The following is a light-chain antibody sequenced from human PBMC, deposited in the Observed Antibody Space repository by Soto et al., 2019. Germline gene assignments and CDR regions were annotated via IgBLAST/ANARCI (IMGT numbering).Light chain of an antibody. Sequence: DIRISKAPSSVSACEGDRVTITCRTSQSISSYLNWYQQKPGRAPKLLIYAASSLQSGVPSRFSGSGSGTDFTLTISSLQPEDFATYYCQQSYSTPRTFGQGTRLEIK. J-gene: IGKJ5*01. CDR3: QQSYSTPRT. CDR1: QSISSY. V-gene: IGKV1-39*01. CDR2: AAS.